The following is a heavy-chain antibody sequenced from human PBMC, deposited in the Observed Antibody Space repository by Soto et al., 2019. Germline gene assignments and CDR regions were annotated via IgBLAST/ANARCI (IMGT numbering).Heavy chain of an antibody. Sequence: PGESLKISCKGSGYSFTSYWIGWVRQMPGKGLEWMGIIYPGDSDTRYSPSFQGQVTISADKSISTAYLQWSSLKASDTAMYYCAGGGVRGVITRTWDYYGVDVCGQGTPVTVPS. V-gene: IGHV5-51*01. D-gene: IGHD3-10*01. CDR2: IYPGDSDT. CDR3: AGGGVRGVITRTWDYYGVDV. CDR1: GYSFTSYW. J-gene: IGHJ6*02.